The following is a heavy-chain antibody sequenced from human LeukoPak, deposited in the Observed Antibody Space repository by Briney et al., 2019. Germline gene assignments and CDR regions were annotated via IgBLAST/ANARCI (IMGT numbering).Heavy chain of an antibody. CDR2: ISYDGTNK. J-gene: IGHJ4*02. Sequence: GRSLRLSCAASGFTFSSYAIHWVRQAPGKGLEWVTVISYDGTNKYYADSVKGRFTISRDNSKNTLYLEMNSLRAEDTAVYYCAREPRRYYYDSSAYYLDYWGQGTLVTVSS. CDR3: AREPRRYYYDSSAYYLDY. CDR1: GFTFSSYA. V-gene: IGHV3-30-3*01. D-gene: IGHD3-22*01.